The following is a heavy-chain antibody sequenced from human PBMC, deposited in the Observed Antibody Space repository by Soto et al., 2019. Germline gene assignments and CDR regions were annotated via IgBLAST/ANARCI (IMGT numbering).Heavy chain of an antibody. CDR1: GFTFSNYA. V-gene: IGHV3-23*01. D-gene: IGHD6-19*01. CDR3: AKDEQWLAPLDY. J-gene: IGHJ4*02. Sequence: GGSLRLSCAASGFTFSNYAMNWVRQTPGKGLEWVSGISSGGAATYYVDSVKGRFTISRDNSKNTLYLQMNGLRVEDTAVYFCAKDEQWLAPLDYWGQGTLVTVSS. CDR2: ISSGGAAT.